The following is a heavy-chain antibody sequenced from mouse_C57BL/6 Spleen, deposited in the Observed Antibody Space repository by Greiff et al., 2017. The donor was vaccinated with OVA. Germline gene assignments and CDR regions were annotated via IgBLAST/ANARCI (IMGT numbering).Heavy chain of an antibody. CDR2: FYPGSGSI. CDR3: ARHGSPFYYGSSYWYFDV. Sequence: VQLQQSGAELVKPGASVKLSCKASGYTFTEYTIHWVKQRSGQGLEWIGWFYPGSGSIKYNEKFKDKATLTADKSSSTVYMELSRLTSDDSAVYFCARHGSPFYYGSSYWYFDVWGTGTTVTVSS. CDR1: GYTFTEYT. D-gene: IGHD1-1*01. V-gene: IGHV1-62-2*01. J-gene: IGHJ1*03.